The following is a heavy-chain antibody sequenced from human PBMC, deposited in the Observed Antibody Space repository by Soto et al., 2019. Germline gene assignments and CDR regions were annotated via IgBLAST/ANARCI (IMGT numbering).Heavy chain of an antibody. CDR2: IKQDGSEK. V-gene: IGHV3-7*03. D-gene: IGHD3-3*01. CDR1: GFTFSSYW. J-gene: IGHJ6*01. Sequence: GRSLRISCAAYGFTFSSYWMSWVRQAPGKGLEWVANIKQDGSEKYYVDSVKGRFTISRDNAKHSLYLQMNSLRAEDTAVYYCARVSWSGYSVRPFDYYYYHGMAIWVLGTKGTRSP. CDR3: ARVSWSGYSVRPFDYYYYHGMAI.